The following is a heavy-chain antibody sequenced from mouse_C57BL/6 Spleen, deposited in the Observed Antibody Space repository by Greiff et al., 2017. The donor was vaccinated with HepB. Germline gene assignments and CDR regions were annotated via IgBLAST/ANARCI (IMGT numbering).Heavy chain of an antibody. CDR1: GFTFSDYG. CDR2: ISNLAYSI. V-gene: IGHV5-15*01. J-gene: IGHJ4*01. Sequence: DVHLVESGGGLVQPGGSLKLSCAASGFTFSDYGMAWVRQAPRKGPEWVAFISNLAYSIYYADTVTGRFTISRENAKNTLYLEMSSLRSEDTAMYYCARQITTVVATDYYAMDYWGQGTSVTVSS. D-gene: IGHD1-1*01. CDR3: ARQITTVVATDYYAMDY.